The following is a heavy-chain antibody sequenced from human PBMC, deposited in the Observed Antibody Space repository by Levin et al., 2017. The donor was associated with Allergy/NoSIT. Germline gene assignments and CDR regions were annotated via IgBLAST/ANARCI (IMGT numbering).Heavy chain of an antibody. V-gene: IGHV1-2*02. D-gene: IGHD3-10*01. CDR3: ARDLIWFGELLGYGWFDP. J-gene: IGHJ5*02. CDR1: GYTFTGYY. CDR2: INPNSGGT. Sequence: GGSLRLSCKASGYTFTGYYMHWVRQAPGQGLEWMGWINPNSGGTNYAQKFQGRVTMTRDTSISTAYMELSRLRSDDTAVYYCARDLIWFGELLGYGWFDPWGQGTLVTVSS.